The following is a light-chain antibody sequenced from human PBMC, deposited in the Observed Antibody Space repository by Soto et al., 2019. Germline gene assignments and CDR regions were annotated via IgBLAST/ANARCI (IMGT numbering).Light chain of an antibody. Sequence: EIVLTQSPGTLSLSPGESATLSCRASQSVGRNYLAWFQKKPGQAPRLLIHTASGRATGIPARLSGSGSGTEFTLTISNLQSEDFAVYYCQQYNTWPPITFGQGTRLEIK. V-gene: IGKV3-15*01. CDR1: QSVGRN. J-gene: IGKJ5*01. CDR2: TAS. CDR3: QQYNTWPPIT.